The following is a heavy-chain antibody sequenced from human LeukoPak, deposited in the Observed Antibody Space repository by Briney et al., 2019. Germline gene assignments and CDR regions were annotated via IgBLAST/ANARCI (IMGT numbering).Heavy chain of an antibody. V-gene: IGHV1-24*01. D-gene: IGHD6-19*01. Sequence: ASVKVSCKVSGYTLTELSMHWVRQVPGKGLEWMGGFDPEDGETIYAQKFQGRVTMTEDTSTDTAYMELSSLKSEDTAVYYCATGIAVAGFGPYFDYWGQGTLVTVSS. CDR3: ATGIAVAGFGPYFDY. CDR2: FDPEDGET. J-gene: IGHJ4*02. CDR1: GYTLTELS.